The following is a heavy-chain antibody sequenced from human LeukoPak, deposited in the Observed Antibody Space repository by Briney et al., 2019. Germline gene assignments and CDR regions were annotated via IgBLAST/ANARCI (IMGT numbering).Heavy chain of an antibody. CDR2: ISGSGGST. J-gene: IGHJ1*01. CDR3: AKGDNWNYENFQH. D-gene: IGHD1-7*01. Sequence: GGSLRLSCAASGFTFSSYAMSWVRQAPGKGLEWISAISGSGGSTYYADSVKGRFTISRDNSKNTPYLQTNSLRAEDTAVYYCAKGDNWNYENFQHWGQGTLVTVSS. CDR1: GFTFSSYA. V-gene: IGHV3-23*01.